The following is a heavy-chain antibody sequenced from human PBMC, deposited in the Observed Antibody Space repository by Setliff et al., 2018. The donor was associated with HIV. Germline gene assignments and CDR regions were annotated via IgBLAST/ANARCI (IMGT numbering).Heavy chain of an antibody. CDR1: GGSITTTNYY. J-gene: IGHJ3*01. Sequence: SETLSLTCTVSGGSITTTNYYWGWVRQSPGKGLEWIGVIYYRGSAYYNLSLQSRVTLSVDTSKNSFSLHLSSVTAADTAVYYCARHNCGTTACYGVVVWGQGTMVTVSS. CDR2: IYYRGSA. D-gene: IGHD2-2*01. CDR3: ARHNCGTTACYGVVV. V-gene: IGHV4-39*07.